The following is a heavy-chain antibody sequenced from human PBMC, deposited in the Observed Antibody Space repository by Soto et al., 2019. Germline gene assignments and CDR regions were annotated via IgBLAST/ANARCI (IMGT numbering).Heavy chain of an antibody. CDR2: INHSGST. D-gene: IGHD6-19*01. Sequence: SETLSLTCAVYGGSFSGYYCSWIRQPPGKGLEWVGEINHSGSTNYNPSLKSRSTISVDTSQNQFSLRLSSVTAADLAVYSCARGLVAVAGLYYHYYYGLDVWGQGATVTVSS. CDR3: ARGLVAVAGLYYHYYYGLDV. J-gene: IGHJ6*02. V-gene: IGHV4-34*01. CDR1: GGSFSGYY.